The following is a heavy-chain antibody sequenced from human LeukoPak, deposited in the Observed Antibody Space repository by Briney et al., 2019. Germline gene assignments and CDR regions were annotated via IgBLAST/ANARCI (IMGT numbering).Heavy chain of an antibody. CDR1: GFTFSSYS. CDR3: ARGSIGSF. D-gene: IGHD2-15*01. V-gene: IGHV3-48*01. J-gene: IGHJ4*02. CDR2: ISSSSSTI. Sequence: GGSLGLSCAASGFTFSSYSMNWVRQAPGKGLEWVSYISSSSSTIYYADSVKGRFTISRDNAKNSLYLQMNSLRAEDTAVYYCARGSIGSFWGQGTLVTVSS.